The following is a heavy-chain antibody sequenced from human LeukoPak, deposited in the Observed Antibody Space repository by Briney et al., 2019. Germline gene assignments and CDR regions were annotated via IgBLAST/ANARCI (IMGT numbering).Heavy chain of an antibody. D-gene: IGHD6-13*01. J-gene: IGHJ1*01. CDR1: GFTFSSYG. CDR2: ISYDGSNK. Sequence: GGSLRLSCAASGFTFSSYGMHWVRQAPGKGLEWVAVISYDGSNKYYADSVKGRFTISRDNSKNTLYLQMNSLRAEDTAVYYCAKDRIDSSSWYQYFQHWGQGTLVTVSS. CDR3: AKDRIDSSSWYQYFQH. V-gene: IGHV3-30*18.